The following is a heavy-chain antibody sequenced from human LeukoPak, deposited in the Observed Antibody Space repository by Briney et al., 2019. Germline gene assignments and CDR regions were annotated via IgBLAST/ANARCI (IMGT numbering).Heavy chain of an antibody. Sequence: PGGSLKLSCAASGFTFSGSAMHWVRQASGKGPEWVGRIRSKANSYATAYAASVKGRFTISRDDSKNTAYLQMNSLKTEDTAVYYCTTPYSGSYHSGYYYYYMDVWGKGTTVTVSS. CDR3: TTPYSGSYHSGYYYYYMDV. J-gene: IGHJ6*03. V-gene: IGHV3-73*01. CDR1: GFTFSGSA. CDR2: IRSKANSYAT. D-gene: IGHD1-26*01.